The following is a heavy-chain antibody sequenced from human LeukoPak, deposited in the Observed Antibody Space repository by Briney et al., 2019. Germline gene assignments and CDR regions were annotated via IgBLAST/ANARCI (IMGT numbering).Heavy chain of an antibody. D-gene: IGHD5-18*01. V-gene: IGHV3-21*01. Sequence: GGSLRLSCAASGFTFSSYSMNWVRQAPGKGLEWVSSISSSSSSYIYYADSVKGRFTISRDNAKNSLYLQMNSLRAEDTAVYYCARAYVDTAMVSPGYWGQGTLVTVSS. CDR2: ISSSSSSYI. CDR3: ARAYVDTAMVSPGY. J-gene: IGHJ4*02. CDR1: GFTFSSYS.